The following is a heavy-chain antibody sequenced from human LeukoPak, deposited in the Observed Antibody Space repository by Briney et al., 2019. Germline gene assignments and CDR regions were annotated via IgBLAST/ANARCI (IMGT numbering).Heavy chain of an antibody. CDR1: GGSISSGGYS. V-gene: IGHV4-30-4*07. Sequence: PSETLSLTCAVSGGSISSGGYSWSWIRQPPGKGLEWIGYIYYSGSTYYNPSLKSRVTISVDTSKNQFSLKLSSVTAADTAVYYCASTSTGIAAAGPNWFDPWGQGTLVTVSS. J-gene: IGHJ5*02. D-gene: IGHD6-13*01. CDR2: IYYSGST. CDR3: ASTSTGIAAAGPNWFDP.